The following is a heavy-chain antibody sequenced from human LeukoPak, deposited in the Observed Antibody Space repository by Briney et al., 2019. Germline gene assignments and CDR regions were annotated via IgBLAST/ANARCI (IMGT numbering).Heavy chain of an antibody. CDR2: IYYSGST. J-gene: IGHJ4*02. CDR1: GGSISSSSYY. V-gene: IGHV4-39*01. Sequence: KPSETLSLTCTVSGGSISSSSYYWGWIRQPPGKGLEWIGSIYYSGSTYYNPSLKSRVTISVDTSKNQFSLKLSSVTAADTAVYYCAIFSRITIFGVVTPGNDYWGQGTLVTVSS. D-gene: IGHD3-3*01. CDR3: AIFSRITIFGVVTPGNDY.